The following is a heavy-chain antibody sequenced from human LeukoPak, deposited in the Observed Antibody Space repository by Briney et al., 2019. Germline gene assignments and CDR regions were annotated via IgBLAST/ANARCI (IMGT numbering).Heavy chain of an antibody. V-gene: IGHV3-53*01. CDR2: IHSGGST. J-gene: IGHJ6*02. D-gene: IGHD1-26*01. Sequence: GGPLRLSCAASGFTVSNNYMNWVRRAPGKGLERVSIIHSGGSTNYADSVKGRFTISRDNSKNTLYLQMNSLRAEDTAVYYCASPHRGGLVGDFYYGMDVWGQGTTVTVSS. CDR1: GFTVSNNY. CDR3: ASPHRGGLVGDFYYGMDV.